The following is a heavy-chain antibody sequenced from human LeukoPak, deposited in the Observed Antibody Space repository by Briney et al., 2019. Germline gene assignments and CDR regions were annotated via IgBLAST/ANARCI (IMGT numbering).Heavy chain of an antibody. Sequence: SETLSLTCAVYGESFSGYYWGWIRQPPGKGLEWIGSIYYGGSTYYNPSLKSRVTISVDTSMNQFSLKLSFVTTADTAVYYCARALGYCSGGSCTRGYNWFDPWGQGTLVTVPS. V-gene: IGHV4-39*01. D-gene: IGHD2-15*01. J-gene: IGHJ5*02. CDR3: ARALGYCSGGSCTRGYNWFDP. CDR2: IYYGGST. CDR1: GESFSGYY.